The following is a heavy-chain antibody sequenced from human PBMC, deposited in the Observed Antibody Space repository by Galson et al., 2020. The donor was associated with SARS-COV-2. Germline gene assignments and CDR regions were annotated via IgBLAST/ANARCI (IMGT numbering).Heavy chain of an antibody. V-gene: IGHV3-21*01. CDR3: TRDASWAMFGMDV. CDR2: ISTGNDYI. J-gene: IGHJ6*02. D-gene: IGHD1-26*01. CDR1: GFTFSSYS. Sequence: GGSLRLTCDVSGFTFSSYSMNWIRHAPAKGLEWVSSISTGNDYIYYADSLQGRFTISRDNGKNSLSLQMNNLRAEDKAVYYCTRDASWAMFGMDVWGQGTTVTVSS.